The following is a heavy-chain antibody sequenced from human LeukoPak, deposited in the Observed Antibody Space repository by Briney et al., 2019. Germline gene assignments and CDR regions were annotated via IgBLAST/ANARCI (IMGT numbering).Heavy chain of an antibody. J-gene: IGHJ5*02. V-gene: IGHV3-53*01. Sequence: GGSLRLSCAASGFNVSSSYMSWVRQAPGKGLEWVSVIDTSGSTYYADSVKGRFTISRDNSKNTLYLQMNSLRAEDTAVYYCARGYSSGGGPFDRWGQGTLVTVSS. CDR1: GFNVSSSY. CDR3: ARGYSSGGGPFDR. CDR2: IDTSGST. D-gene: IGHD6-19*01.